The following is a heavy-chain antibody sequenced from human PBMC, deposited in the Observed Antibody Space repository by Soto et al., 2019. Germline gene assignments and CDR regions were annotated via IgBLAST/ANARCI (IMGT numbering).Heavy chain of an antibody. D-gene: IGHD1-26*01. CDR1: GGDLRNSG. CDR3: GKEDGAAFKS. CDR2: IFPLVAMV. V-gene: IGHV1-69*12. J-gene: IGHJ4*02. Sequence: QVHLVQSGAEMKKPGSSVKVSCKVSGGDLRNSGISWVRQAPGQGLEWMGGIFPLVAMVDYSKKFQGRVTITADESTNTAFIDLGSLRSADTAVYYCGKEDGAAFKSWVQGTLVIVSS.